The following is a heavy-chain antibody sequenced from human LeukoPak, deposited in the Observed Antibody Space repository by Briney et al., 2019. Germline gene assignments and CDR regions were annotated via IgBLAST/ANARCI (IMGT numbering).Heavy chain of an antibody. CDR2: IYHSGST. D-gene: IGHD2-21*01. V-gene: IGHV4-38-2*02. CDR3: ARSPYYVVGYYFDY. Sequence: SETLSLTCTVSGYSISSGYYWGWIRQPPGKGLECIGTIYHSGSTYYNPSLKSRVTISVDTSKNQFSLKLSSVTAADTAVYYCARSPYYVVGYYFDYWGQGTLVTVSS. CDR1: GYSISSGYY. J-gene: IGHJ4*02.